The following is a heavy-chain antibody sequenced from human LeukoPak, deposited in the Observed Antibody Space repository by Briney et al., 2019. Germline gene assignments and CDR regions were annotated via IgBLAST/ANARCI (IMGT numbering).Heavy chain of an antibody. CDR3: ARRFDL. V-gene: IGHV3-48*01. CDR2: SSGSSSAI. Sequence: SGGSLRLSCAASGFTFSTYDMNWVRQAPGKGLEWVSYSSGSSSAISYADSVKGRFTISRDNAKNSLYLQMNSLRVEDTAVYYCARRFDLWGQGTLVTVSS. CDR1: GFTFSTYD. J-gene: IGHJ5*02.